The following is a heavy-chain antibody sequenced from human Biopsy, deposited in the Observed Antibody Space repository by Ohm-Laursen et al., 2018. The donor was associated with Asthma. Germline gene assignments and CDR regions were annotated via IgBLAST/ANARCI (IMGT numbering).Heavy chain of an antibody. J-gene: IGHJ4*02. Sequence: SLRLSCAASGFVFSQCGMHWVRQGPGKGLEWVALVSSDGHNKYYEDSVKGRFTISRDNSKNTLDLQMNSLRAEDTAVYYCAGQYGGNSPPLEWGQGTLVTVSS. CDR3: AGQYGGNSPPLE. V-gene: IGHV3-30*03. D-gene: IGHD4-23*01. CDR2: VSSDGHNK. CDR1: GFVFSQCG.